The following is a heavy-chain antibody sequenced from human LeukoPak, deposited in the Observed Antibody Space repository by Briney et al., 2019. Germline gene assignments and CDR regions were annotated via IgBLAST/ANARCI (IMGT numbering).Heavy chain of an antibody. V-gene: IGHV3-23*01. CDR3: ARAYCGGDCYPHDAFDI. J-gene: IGHJ3*02. D-gene: IGHD2-21*02. CDR1: GFTFSSYA. Sequence: SGGSLRLSCAASGFTFSSYAMSWVRRAPGKGLEWVSAISGSGGSTYYADSVKGRFTISRDNSKNTLYLQMNSLRAEDTAVYYCARAYCGGDCYPHDAFDIWGQGTMVTVSS. CDR2: ISGSGGST.